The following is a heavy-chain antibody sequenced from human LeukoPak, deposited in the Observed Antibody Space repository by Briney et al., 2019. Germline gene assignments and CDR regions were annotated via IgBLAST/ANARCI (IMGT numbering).Heavy chain of an antibody. Sequence: ASVKVSCKASGYTFTSYDINWVRQATGQGLEWMGWMNPTSGNTAYAQKFQGRVTITSNTSISTAYMELSSLRSEDTAVYYCARGRSMWYYDSSGYYTTSSKYNWLDPWGQGTLVTVSS. CDR2: MNPTSGNT. V-gene: IGHV1-8*03. J-gene: IGHJ5*02. D-gene: IGHD3-22*01. CDR1: GYTFTSYD. CDR3: ARGRSMWYYDSSGYYTTSSKYNWLDP.